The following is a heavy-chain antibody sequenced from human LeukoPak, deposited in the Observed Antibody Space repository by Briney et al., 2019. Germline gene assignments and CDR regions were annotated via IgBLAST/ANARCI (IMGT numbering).Heavy chain of an antibody. Sequence: GGSLRLSCAASGFTVSSNYMSWVRQAPGKGLEWVSVIYSGGSTYYADSVKGRFTISRDNSKNMLYLQMNSLRAEDTAVYYCARARLYYYDSSGYQYYFDYWGQGTRVTVSS. CDR3: ARARLYYYDSSGYQYYFDY. CDR2: IYSGGST. D-gene: IGHD3-22*01. J-gene: IGHJ4*02. CDR1: GFTVSSNY. V-gene: IGHV3-53*01.